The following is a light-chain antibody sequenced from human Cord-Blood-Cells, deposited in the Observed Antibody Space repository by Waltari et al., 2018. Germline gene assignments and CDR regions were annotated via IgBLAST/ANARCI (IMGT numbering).Light chain of an antibody. J-gene: IGKJ2*03. Sequence: DIVLTQSPGTLSLTPGETPTLSCRASQSVSSSYLAWYQQKPGQAPRLLIYGASSRATGIPDRFSGSGSGTDFTLTISRLEPEDFAVYYCQQYGSSPPYSFGQGTKLEIK. V-gene: IGKV3-20*01. CDR2: GAS. CDR3: QQYGSSPPYS. CDR1: QSVSSSY.